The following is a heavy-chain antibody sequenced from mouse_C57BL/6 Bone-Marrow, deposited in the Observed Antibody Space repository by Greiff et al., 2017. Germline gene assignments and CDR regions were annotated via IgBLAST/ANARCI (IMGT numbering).Heavy chain of an antibody. CDR2: IWSGGST. CDR3: ARNLGILRLYAMDY. J-gene: IGHJ4*01. D-gene: IGHD1-1*01. V-gene: IGHV2-2*01. Sequence: VHLVESGPGLVQPSQSLSITCTVSGFSLTSYGVHWVRQSPGKGLEWLGVIWSGGSTDYNAAFISRLSISKDNSKSQVFFKMNSLQADDTAIYYCARNLGILRLYAMDYWGQGTSVTVSS. CDR1: GFSLTSYG.